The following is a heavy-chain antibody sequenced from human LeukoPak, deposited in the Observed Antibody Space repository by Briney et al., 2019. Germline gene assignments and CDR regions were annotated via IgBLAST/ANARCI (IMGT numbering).Heavy chain of an antibody. Sequence: GRSLRLSCATSGFTFSSYGMHWVRLAPGKGLEWVAVIWYDGSNKYYADSVKGRFTISRDNSKNTLYLQMNSLRAEDTAVFYCARGTPVADYYYYGLDVWGQGTTVTVSS. J-gene: IGHJ6*02. CDR2: IWYDGSNK. CDR3: ARGTPVADYYYYGLDV. V-gene: IGHV3-33*01. CDR1: GFTFSSYG. D-gene: IGHD1-1*01.